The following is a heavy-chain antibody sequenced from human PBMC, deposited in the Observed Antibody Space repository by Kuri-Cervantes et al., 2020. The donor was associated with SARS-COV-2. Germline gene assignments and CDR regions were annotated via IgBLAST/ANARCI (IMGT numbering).Heavy chain of an antibody. CDR1: GGSFSGYF. CDR3: ARKNYDYVWGSYRFHYFDY. D-gene: IGHD3-16*02. Sequence: SETLSLTCAVYGGSFSGYFWSWIRQPPGKGLEWIGEINPSGSTNYNPSLKSRVTMSVDTSKNQFSLKLSSVTAADTAVYYCARKNYDYVWGSYRFHYFDYWGQGTLVTVSS. V-gene: IGHV4-34*01. J-gene: IGHJ4*02. CDR2: INPSGST.